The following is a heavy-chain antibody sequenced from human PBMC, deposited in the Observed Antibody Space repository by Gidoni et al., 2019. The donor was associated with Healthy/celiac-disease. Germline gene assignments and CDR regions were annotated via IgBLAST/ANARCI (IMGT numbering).Heavy chain of an antibody. CDR3: ARDRFWRFSVSYAPYGMDV. D-gene: IGHD1-26*01. CDR1: GYTFPSYG. V-gene: IGHV1-18*01. Sequence: QVQLVQSGAEVTKTGASVKVSCKASGYTFPSYGISWVRQAPGRGLEWMGWISAYNGNTSYAQKLQGRVTMTTDTSTSTADMELRSLRSDDTAVYYWARDRFWRFSVSYAPYGMDVWGQGTTVTVSS. J-gene: IGHJ6*02. CDR2: ISAYNGNT.